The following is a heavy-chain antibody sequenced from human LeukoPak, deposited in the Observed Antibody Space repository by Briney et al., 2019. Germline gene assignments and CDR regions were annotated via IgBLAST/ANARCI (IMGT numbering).Heavy chain of an antibody. CDR3: VRDGGTDWYDP. D-gene: IGHD3-16*01. V-gene: IGHV3-7*01. CDR2: IEKDGGER. Sequence: GGSLRLSCVASGFTISHYWMTWVRQAPGKGLEWVANIEKDGGERTYVDSVKGRFTICRDNAKNSIFLQMNSLRVEDMAIYYCVRDGGTDWYDPWGQGTLVSVSS. CDR1: GFTISHYW. J-gene: IGHJ5*02.